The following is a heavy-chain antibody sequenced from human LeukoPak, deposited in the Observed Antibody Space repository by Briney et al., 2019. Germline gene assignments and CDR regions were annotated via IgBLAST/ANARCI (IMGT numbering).Heavy chain of an antibody. CDR3: AREGSFYAYGMDV. J-gene: IGHJ6*02. CDR2: ISSSGSTI. D-gene: IGHD3-16*01. CDR1: GFTFSSYE. Sequence: GGSLRLSCAASGFTFSSYEMNWVRQAPGKGLEWVSYISSSGSTIYYADSVKGRFTISRDNAKNSLYLQMNSLRAEDTAVYYCAREGSFYAYGMDVWGQGTTVTDSS. V-gene: IGHV3-48*03.